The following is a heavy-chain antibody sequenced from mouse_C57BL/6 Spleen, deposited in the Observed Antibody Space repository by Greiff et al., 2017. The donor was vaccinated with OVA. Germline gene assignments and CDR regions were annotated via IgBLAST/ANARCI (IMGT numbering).Heavy chain of an antibody. CDR1: GFSLTSYG. V-gene: IGHV2-2*01. J-gene: IGHJ3*01. Sequence: VQLQESGPGLVQPSPSLSITCTASGFSLTSYGVHWVRQSPGQGLEWLGVIWRGGSTDYNAAFISRLSISKDNSKSQVFFKMNSLQADDTAIDYCARNRDGYYFDYWGQGTLVTVSA. CDR3: ARNRDGYYFDY. D-gene: IGHD2-3*01. CDR2: IWRGGST.